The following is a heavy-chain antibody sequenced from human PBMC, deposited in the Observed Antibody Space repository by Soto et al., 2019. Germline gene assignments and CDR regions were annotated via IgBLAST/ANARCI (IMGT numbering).Heavy chain of an antibody. CDR3: ARDQREYQLLFGYAFDI. V-gene: IGHV1-18*01. Sequence: ASVKISCKASGYTFTSYGISWVRQAPGQGLEWMGWISAYNGNTNYAQKLQGRVTMTTDTSTSTAYMELRSLRSDDTAVYYCARDQREYQLLFGYAFDIWGQGTMVTVSS. CDR1: GYTFTSYG. CDR2: ISAYNGNT. J-gene: IGHJ3*02. D-gene: IGHD2-2*01.